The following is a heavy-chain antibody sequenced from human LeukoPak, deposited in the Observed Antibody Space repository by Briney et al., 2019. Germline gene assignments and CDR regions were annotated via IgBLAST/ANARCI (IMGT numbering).Heavy chain of an antibody. D-gene: IGHD6-19*01. CDR2: INPNSGGT. J-gene: IGHJ6*02. Sequence: ASVKVSCKASGYTCTVYYMHWVRQAPGQGLGWMGWINPNSGGTNYAQKFQGRVTMTRDTPISTAYMELSRLRSDDTAVYYCARTVAVAGTWMSYSYGMDVWGQGTTVTVSS. CDR1: GYTCTVYY. CDR3: ARTVAVAGTWMSYSYGMDV. V-gene: IGHV1-2*02.